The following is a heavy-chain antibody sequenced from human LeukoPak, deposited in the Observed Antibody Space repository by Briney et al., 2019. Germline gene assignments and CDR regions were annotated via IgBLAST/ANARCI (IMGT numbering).Heavy chain of an antibody. V-gene: IGHV4-31*03. CDR3: AGRYGGNSSHDY. Sequence: PSETLSLTCTVSGGSISSGGYYWSWIRQHPGKGLEWIGYIYYSGSTYYNPPLKSRVTISVDTSKNQFSLKLSSVTAADTAVYYCAGRYGGNSSHDYWGQGTLVTVSS. CDR1: GGSISSGGYY. J-gene: IGHJ4*02. CDR2: IYYSGST. D-gene: IGHD4-23*01.